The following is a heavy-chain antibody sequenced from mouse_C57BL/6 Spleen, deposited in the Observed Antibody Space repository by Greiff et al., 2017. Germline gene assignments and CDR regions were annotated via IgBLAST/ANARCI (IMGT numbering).Heavy chain of an antibody. CDR1: GFNIKDDY. J-gene: IGHJ2*01. CDR3: TTGMGLRRSDY. V-gene: IGHV14-4*01. CDR2: IDPENGDT. D-gene: IGHD2-4*01. Sequence: VQLQQSGAELVRPGASVKLSCTASGFNIKDDYMHWVKQRPEQGLEWIGWIDPENGDTEYASKFQGKATITADTSSNTAYLQLSSLTSEDTAVYYCTTGMGLRRSDYWGQGTTLTVSS.